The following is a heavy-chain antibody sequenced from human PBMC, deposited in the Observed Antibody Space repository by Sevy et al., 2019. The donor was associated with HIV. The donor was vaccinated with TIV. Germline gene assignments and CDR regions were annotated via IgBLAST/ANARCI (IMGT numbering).Heavy chain of an antibody. CDR3: ASGNYYGSGSYYTAFDY. Sequence: GGSLRLSCAASGFTFSSYAMSWVRQAPGKGLEWVSAMSGGGGSTYYADSVKGRFTISRDNSKNTLYLQMNSLRAEDTAVYYCASGNYYGSGSYYTAFDYWGQGTLVTVSS. V-gene: IGHV3-23*01. CDR2: MSGGGGST. D-gene: IGHD3-10*01. J-gene: IGHJ4*02. CDR1: GFTFSSYA.